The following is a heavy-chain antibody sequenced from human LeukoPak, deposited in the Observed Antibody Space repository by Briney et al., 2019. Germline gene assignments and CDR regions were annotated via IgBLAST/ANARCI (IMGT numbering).Heavy chain of an antibody. V-gene: IGHV4-59*01. CDR1: GGSISSYY. D-gene: IGHD3-22*01. CDR3: ARRRDYYDSRGYYAFDI. Sequence: PSETLSLTCTVSGGSISSYYCSCIRQPPGKGLEWIGYIHYSGTTNYNPSLKSRVTISVDTSKNQFSLKLNSVTAADTAVYYCARRRDYYDSRGYYAFDIWGHGTMVTVSS. J-gene: IGHJ3*02. CDR2: IHYSGTT.